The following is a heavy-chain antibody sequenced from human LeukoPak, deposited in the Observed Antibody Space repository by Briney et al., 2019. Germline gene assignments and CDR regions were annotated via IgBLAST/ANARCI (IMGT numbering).Heavy chain of an antibody. CDR2: LYHSDSA. CDR3: ARQHDSYYYYYIDV. Sequence: KTSETLSLTCAVSCYSISNGYYGVWLRQPPGRGLEWIGSLYHSDSAYYNTSLRSRVSMSVDTSKNQFSLTLSFVTAADTAVYYCARQHDSYYYYYIDVWGSGTTVTVSS. J-gene: IGHJ6*03. V-gene: IGHV4-38-2*01. CDR1: CYSISNGYY.